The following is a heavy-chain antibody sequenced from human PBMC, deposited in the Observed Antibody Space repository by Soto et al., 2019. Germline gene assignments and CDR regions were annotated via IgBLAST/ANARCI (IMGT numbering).Heavy chain of an antibody. Sequence: SGPTLVNPTQTLTLTCTFSGFSLSTSGVGVGWIRQPPGKALEWLARIDWDDAKFFNTSLKTRLTVSKDTSKNQVVLALTNMDPVDSGTYYCARMIFGRTGEYYFDYCGQGILVTVSS. CDR1: GFSLSTSGVG. D-gene: IGHD3-3*01. CDR3: ARMIFGRTGEYYFDY. CDR2: IDWDDAK. J-gene: IGHJ4*02. V-gene: IGHV2-70*04.